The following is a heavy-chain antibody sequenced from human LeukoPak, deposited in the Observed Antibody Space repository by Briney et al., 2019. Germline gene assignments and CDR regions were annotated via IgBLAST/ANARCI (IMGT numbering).Heavy chain of an antibody. CDR3: AKSGIAAAGVWY. Sequence: SGRSLRLSCAASGFTFSSYAMYWVRQAPGKGLEWVAVISYDGSNKYYADSVKGRFTISRDNSKNTLYLQMNSLRAEDTAVYYCAKSGIAAAGVWYWGQGTLVTVSS. J-gene: IGHJ4*02. CDR2: ISYDGSNK. D-gene: IGHD6-13*01. CDR1: GFTFSSYA. V-gene: IGHV3-30-3*01.